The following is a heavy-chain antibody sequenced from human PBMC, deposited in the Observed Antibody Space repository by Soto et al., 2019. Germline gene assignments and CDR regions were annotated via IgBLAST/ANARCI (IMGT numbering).Heavy chain of an antibody. J-gene: IGHJ4*02. V-gene: IGHV4-39*01. CDR2: IHYSGST. CDR3: ARQSDYYDSSGDSYFDY. Sequence: SETLSLTCTVSGVSISSSSYFWGWIRQPPGKGLEWIGSIHYSGSTYYNPSLKSRVTISVDTSKNQFSLKLSSVTAADTAVYYCARQSDYYDSSGDSYFDYWGQGTLVTVSS. D-gene: IGHD3-22*01. CDR1: GVSISSSSYF.